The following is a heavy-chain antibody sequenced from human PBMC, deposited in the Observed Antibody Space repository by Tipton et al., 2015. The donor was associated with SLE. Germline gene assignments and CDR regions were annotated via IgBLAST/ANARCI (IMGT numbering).Heavy chain of an antibody. CDR3: ARHEYDSGWVPYYFVD. CDR2: VDHRGGT. CDR1: GGSFSGYY. J-gene: IGHJ4*02. D-gene: IGHD5-24*01. Sequence: TLSLTCAVYGGSFSGYYWSWLRQSPGKGLEWIGEVDHRGGTNFNPSLNSRVTILVDTSKNQFSLKMKSVTATDTAVYFCARHEYDSGWVPYYFVDWGQGTLVTVSS. V-gene: IGHV4-34*01.